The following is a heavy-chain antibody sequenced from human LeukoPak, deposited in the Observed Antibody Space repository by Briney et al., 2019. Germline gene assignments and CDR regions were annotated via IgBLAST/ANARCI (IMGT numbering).Heavy chain of an antibody. J-gene: IGHJ4*02. CDR1: GFAFDDYA. CDR2: INWNGDNT. Sequence: RSLRLSCAASGFAFDDYAMTWVRQAPGKGLEWVSGINWNGDNTVYADSVKGRFTVSRDNAKNSLYLQMDSLRAEDTAFYYCARGRFSRITMIVFDSWGQGTLVTVSS. CDR3: ARGRFSRITMIVFDS. V-gene: IGHV3-20*04. D-gene: IGHD3-22*01.